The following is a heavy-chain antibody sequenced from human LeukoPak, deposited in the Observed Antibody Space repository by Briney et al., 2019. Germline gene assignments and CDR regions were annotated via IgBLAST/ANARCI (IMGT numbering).Heavy chain of an antibody. CDR2: IYYTGST. D-gene: IGHD2-21*02. J-gene: IGHJ4*02. CDR1: GASISSYY. V-gene: IGHV4-59*01. CDR3: ASQPGGVTNFFDY. Sequence: PSETLSLTCTVSGASISSYYWSWIRQPPGKGLEWIGYIYYTGSTNYNPSLKSRVTMSVDTSKNQFSLKLSSVTAADTAVYYCASQPGGVTNFFDYWGQGTLVTVSS.